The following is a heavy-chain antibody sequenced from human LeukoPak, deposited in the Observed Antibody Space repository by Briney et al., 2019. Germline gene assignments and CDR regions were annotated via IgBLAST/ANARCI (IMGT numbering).Heavy chain of an antibody. CDR3: ARETTYSYALKAFDI. V-gene: IGHV4-59*01. D-gene: IGHD5-18*01. J-gene: IGHJ3*02. Sequence: SETLSLTCTVSGGSISSYYWSWIRQPPGKGLEWIGYIYYSGSTNYNPSLKSRVTISVDTSKNQFSLKLSSVTAADTAVYYCARETTYSYALKAFDIWGQGTMVTVSS. CDR1: GGSISSYY. CDR2: IYYSGST.